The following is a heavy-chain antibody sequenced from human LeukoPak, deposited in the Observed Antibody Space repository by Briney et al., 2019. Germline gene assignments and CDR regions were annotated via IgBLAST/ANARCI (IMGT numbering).Heavy chain of an antibody. Sequence: PSGTLSLTFTVSGASISSHYWCWIRQPPGKGLEWIGYIYYSGSTNYNPPLKSRVTISVDTSKNQFSLKLSSVTAADTAVYYCARDILESGDYWGQGTLVTVSS. V-gene: IGHV4-59*11. CDR1: GASISSHY. CDR3: ARDILESGDY. J-gene: IGHJ4*02. CDR2: IYYSGST. D-gene: IGHD1-1*01.